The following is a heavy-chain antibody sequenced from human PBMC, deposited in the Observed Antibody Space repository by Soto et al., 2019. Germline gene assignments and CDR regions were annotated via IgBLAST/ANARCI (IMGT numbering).Heavy chain of an antibody. CDR1: GGSISSGGYS. D-gene: IGHD5-12*01. J-gene: IGHJ6*04. CDR2: IYHSGST. CDR3: ARGGGSPYYSVMAV. Sequence: SETLSLTCAVSGGSISSGGYSWSWIRQPPGKGLEWIGYIYHSGSTYYNPSLKSRVTISVDRSKNQFSLKLSSVTAADTAVYYCARGGGSPYYSVMAVWGKGTTVPVSS. V-gene: IGHV4-30-2*01.